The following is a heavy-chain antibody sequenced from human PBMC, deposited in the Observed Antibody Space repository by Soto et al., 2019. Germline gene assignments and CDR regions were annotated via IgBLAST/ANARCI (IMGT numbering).Heavy chain of an antibody. J-gene: IGHJ5*02. CDR2: ISSSSSYI. CDR3: ARDTIFGVARNWFDP. D-gene: IGHD3-3*01. CDR1: GFTFSSYS. Sequence: GGSLRLSCAASGFTFSSYSMNWVRQAPGKGLEWVSSISSSSSYIYYADSVKGRFTISRDNAKNSLYLQMNSLRAEDTAVYYCARDTIFGVARNWFDPWGQGTLVTVSS. V-gene: IGHV3-21*01.